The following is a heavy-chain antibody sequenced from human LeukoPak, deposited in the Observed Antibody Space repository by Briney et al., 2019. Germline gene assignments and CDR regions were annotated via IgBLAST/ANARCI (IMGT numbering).Heavy chain of an antibody. Sequence: PGGSLRLSCAASGFTFSSYWMHWVRQAPGKGPEWVAFIRPDGDNKYYADSVKGRFTISRENAKNSLYLQMNSLRAGDTAVYYCARDRGRYYMDVWGKGTTVTISS. J-gene: IGHJ6*03. CDR1: GFTFSSYW. V-gene: IGHV3-30*02. CDR2: IRPDGDNK. CDR3: ARDRGRYYMDV. D-gene: IGHD6-25*01.